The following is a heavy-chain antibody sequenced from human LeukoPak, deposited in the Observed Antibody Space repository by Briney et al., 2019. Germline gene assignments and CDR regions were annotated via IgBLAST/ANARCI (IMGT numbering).Heavy chain of an antibody. CDR3: ARVGQWLVHRDAFDT. V-gene: IGHV1-2*02. Sequence: ASVKVSCKASGYTFTGYYMHWVRQAPGQGLEWMGWINPNSGGTNYAQKFQGRVTMTRDTSISTAYMELSRLRSDDTAVYYCARVGQWLVHRDAFDTWGQGTMVTVSS. D-gene: IGHD6-19*01. J-gene: IGHJ3*02. CDR1: GYTFTGYY. CDR2: INPNSGGT.